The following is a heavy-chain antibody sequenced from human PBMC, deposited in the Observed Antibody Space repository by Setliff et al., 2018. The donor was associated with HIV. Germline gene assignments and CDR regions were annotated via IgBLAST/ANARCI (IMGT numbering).Heavy chain of an antibody. CDR1: GAGISGYY. V-gene: IGHV4-4*09. D-gene: IGHD6-6*01. J-gene: IGHJ6*02. CDR2: IYTSGST. CDR3: ARSPSYSSSFSYYYYSMDV. Sequence: PSETLSLTCIVSGAGISGYYWSWIRQPPGKGLEWIGYIYTSGSTNYNPSLKSRVAISVDTSKNQFSLKLSSVTAADTAVYYCARSPSYSSSFSYYYYSMDVWGQGTTVTVSS.